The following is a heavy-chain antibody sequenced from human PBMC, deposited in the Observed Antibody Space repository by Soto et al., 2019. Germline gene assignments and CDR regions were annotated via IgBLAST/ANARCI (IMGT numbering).Heavy chain of an antibody. Sequence: GGSLRLSCADSGFTFSNYGMHWVRQAPGKGLEWAAAISYDGSNKYYADSVEGRFTISRDNSKSTVYLQMNSLRAEDTAIYYCAKDTYYYDSSGYYVFDYWGQGALVTVSS. J-gene: IGHJ4*02. CDR2: ISYDGSNK. D-gene: IGHD3-22*01. CDR3: AKDTYYYDSSGYYVFDY. CDR1: GFTFSNYG. V-gene: IGHV3-30*18.